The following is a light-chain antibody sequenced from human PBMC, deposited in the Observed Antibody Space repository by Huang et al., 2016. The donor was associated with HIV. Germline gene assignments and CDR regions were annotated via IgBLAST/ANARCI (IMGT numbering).Light chain of an antibody. J-gene: IGKJ1*01. CDR1: QSISSY. CDR3: QQSYSTPPWT. V-gene: IGKV1-39*01. Sequence: DIQMTQSPSSLSASVGDRVTITCRASQSISSYLNWYQQKPGKAPKLLIDAVSSLQSGVPSRFSVSGYGTDFTLTISSLQPEDFATYYCQQSYSTPPWTFGQGTKVETK. CDR2: AVS.